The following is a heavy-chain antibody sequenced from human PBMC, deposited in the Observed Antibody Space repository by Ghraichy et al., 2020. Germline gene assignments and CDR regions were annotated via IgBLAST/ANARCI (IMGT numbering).Heavy chain of an antibody. CDR2: ISGSGGST. V-gene: IGHV3-23*01. CDR3: AKDADIVVVPAAPPSYGMDV. D-gene: IGHD2-2*01. Sequence: GESLNISCAASGFTFSSYAMSWVRQAPGKGLEWVSAISGSGGSTYYADSVKGRFTISRDNSKNTLYLQMNSLRAEDTAVYYCAKDADIVVVPAAPPSYGMDVWGQGTTVTVSS. CDR1: GFTFSSYA. J-gene: IGHJ6*02.